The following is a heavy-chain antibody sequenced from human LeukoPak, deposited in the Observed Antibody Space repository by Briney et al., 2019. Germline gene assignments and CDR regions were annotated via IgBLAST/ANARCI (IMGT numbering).Heavy chain of an antibody. D-gene: IGHD3-22*01. Sequence: GGSLRLSCAASGFTFSNYGMHWVRQAPGEGLEWVAFIRYDGSNKYYADSVKGRFTISRDNSKKTLFLQMDSLRAEDTAVYYCAKNGDSSGYYSDYWGQGTLVTVSS. V-gene: IGHV3-30*02. CDR3: AKNGDSSGYYSDY. J-gene: IGHJ4*02. CDR1: GFTFSNYG. CDR2: IRYDGSNK.